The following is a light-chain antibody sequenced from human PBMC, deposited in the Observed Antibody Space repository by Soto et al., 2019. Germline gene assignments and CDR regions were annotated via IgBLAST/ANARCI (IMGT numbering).Light chain of an antibody. CDR2: DVS. V-gene: IGLV2-14*01. J-gene: IGLJ1*01. Sequence: QSALTQPASVSGSPGQSITISCTGTSSDVGGYNYVSWYPQHPGKAPKLMIYDVSNRPSGVSNRFSGSKSGNTASLTISGLQAEDEADYYCSSYTSSSPYVFGTGTKVTVL. CDR3: SSYTSSSPYV. CDR1: SSDVGGYNY.